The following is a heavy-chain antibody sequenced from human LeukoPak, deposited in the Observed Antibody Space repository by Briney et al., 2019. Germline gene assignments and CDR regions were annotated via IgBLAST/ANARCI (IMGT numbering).Heavy chain of an antibody. CDR2: IYSGGST. Sequence: GGSLRLSCAASGFTFSSYGMHWVRQAPGKGLEWVSVIYSGGSTYYADSVKGRFTISRDNSKNTLYLQMNSLRAEDTAVYYCASPGYWGQGTLVTVSS. J-gene: IGHJ4*02. V-gene: IGHV3-NL1*01. CDR1: GFTFSSYG. CDR3: ASPGY.